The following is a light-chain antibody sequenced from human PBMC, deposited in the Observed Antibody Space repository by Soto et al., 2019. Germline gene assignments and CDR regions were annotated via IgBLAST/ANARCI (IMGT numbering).Light chain of an antibody. V-gene: IGKV1-27*01. CDR1: QVISNY. CDR2: AVS. CDR3: QKYNSAPLT. Sequence: DVQMTQSPSSLSVSVGDRVTITCRASQVISNYWAWYQQKPGKPPQLLIYAVSALQSGDPSRFSGSASGTDFTLTISSLQPEDVATYSGQKYNSAPLTVGQGTRLE. J-gene: IGKJ5*01.